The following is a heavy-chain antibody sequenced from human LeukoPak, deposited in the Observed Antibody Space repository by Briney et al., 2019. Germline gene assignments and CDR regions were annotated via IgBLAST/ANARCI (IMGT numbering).Heavy chain of an antibody. D-gene: IGHD6-19*01. Sequence: GGSLRLSCAASGFTFSNYVMNWVRQAPGKGLEWVSVISGGGDSTNYADSVKGRFTISRDNSKNTLYLQMNSLRAEDTAVYYCAKPITVAGTWDYWGQGTLVTVST. V-gene: IGHV3-23*01. J-gene: IGHJ4*02. CDR2: ISGGGDST. CDR1: GFTFSNYV. CDR3: AKPITVAGTWDY.